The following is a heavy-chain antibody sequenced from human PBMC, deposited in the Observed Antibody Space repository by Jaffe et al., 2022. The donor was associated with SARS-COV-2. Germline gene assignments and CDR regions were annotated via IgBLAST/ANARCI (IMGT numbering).Heavy chain of an antibody. D-gene: IGHD7-27*01. CDR1: GFTFNNAW. CDR2: IKTTADGGTA. V-gene: IGHV3-15*01. CDR3: IGAFLGY. J-gene: IGHJ4*02. Sequence: EVQLVESGGGLVKPGGSLRLSCAASGFTFNNAWMSWVRQAPGKGLEWVGHIKTTADGGTAAYAAPVNGRFTISRDDSKNTVYLQMNSLKTEDTAVYYCIGAFLGYWGQGTLVTVSS.